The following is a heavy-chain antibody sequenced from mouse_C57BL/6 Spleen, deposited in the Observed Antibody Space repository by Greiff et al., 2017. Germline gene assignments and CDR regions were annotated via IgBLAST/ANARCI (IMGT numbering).Heavy chain of an antibody. CDR1: GFTFSDYY. Sequence: EVQGVESGGGLVQPGGSLKLSCAASGFTFSDYYMYWVRQTPEKRLEWVAYISNGGGSTYYPDTVKGRFTISRDNAKNTLYLQMSRLKSEDTAVYDCARQRGSNYGGFAYWGQGTLVTVSA. D-gene: IGHD2-5*01. CDR3: ARQRGSNYGGFAY. V-gene: IGHV5-12*01. J-gene: IGHJ3*01. CDR2: ISNGGGST.